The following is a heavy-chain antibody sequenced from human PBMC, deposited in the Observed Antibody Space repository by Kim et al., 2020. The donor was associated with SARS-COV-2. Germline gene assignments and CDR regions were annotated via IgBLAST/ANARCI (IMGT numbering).Heavy chain of an antibody. J-gene: IGHJ3*02. V-gene: IGHV3-33*01. CDR1: GFTFSSYG. D-gene: IGHD2-2*01. CDR2: IWYDGSND. Sequence: GRSLRLSCAASGFTFSSYGMHWVRQAPGKGLEWVAVIWYDGSNDYYADPVKDRFTISRDNSKNTLYLQMNSLRAEDTGVYYCASGKYQLQFRVSGGAFD. CDR3: ASGKYQLQFRVSGGAFD.